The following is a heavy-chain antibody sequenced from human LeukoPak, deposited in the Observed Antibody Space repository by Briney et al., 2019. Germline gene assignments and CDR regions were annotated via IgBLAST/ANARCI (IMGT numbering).Heavy chain of an antibody. J-gene: IGHJ4*02. CDR3: AKAFSSSWYGFDY. D-gene: IGHD6-13*01. Sequence: PGGSLRLSCAASGFTFSNYAMTWVRQAPGKGLEWVSGISGSGGGTCYTDSVKGRFTISRDNSKNTLYLQMNSLRPEDTAIYYCAKAFSSSWYGFDYWGQGTLVTVSS. CDR2: ISGSGGGT. V-gene: IGHV3-23*01. CDR1: GFTFSNYA.